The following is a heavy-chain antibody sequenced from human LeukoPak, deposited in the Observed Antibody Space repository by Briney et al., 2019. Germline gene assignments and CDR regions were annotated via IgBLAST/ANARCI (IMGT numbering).Heavy chain of an antibody. CDR3: ARVRAGYSSSVNWFDP. J-gene: IGHJ5*02. CDR2: SNPNSGGT. CDR1: GYTFTGYY. V-gene: IGHV1-2*02. Sequence: GASVKVSCKASGYTFTGYYMHWVRQAPGQGLQWMGWSNPNSGGTNYAQKFQGRVTMTRDTSISTAYMELSRLRSDDTAVYYCARVRAGYSSSVNWFDPWGQGTLVTVSS. D-gene: IGHD6-13*01.